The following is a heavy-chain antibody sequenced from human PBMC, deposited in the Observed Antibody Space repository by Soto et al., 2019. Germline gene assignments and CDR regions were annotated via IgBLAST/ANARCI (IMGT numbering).Heavy chain of an antibody. V-gene: IGHV4-34*01. CDR3: ARWGSTMYYDFLSGYKDDAFDI. J-gene: IGHJ3*02. CDR1: GGSFSGYY. CDR2: INHSGST. Sequence: SETLSLTCAVYGGSFSGYYWSWIRQPPGKGLEWIGEINHSGSTNYNPSLKSRVTISVDTSKNQFSLKLSSVTAADTAVYYCARWGSTMYYDFLSGYKDDAFDIWGQGTMVTVSS. D-gene: IGHD3-3*01.